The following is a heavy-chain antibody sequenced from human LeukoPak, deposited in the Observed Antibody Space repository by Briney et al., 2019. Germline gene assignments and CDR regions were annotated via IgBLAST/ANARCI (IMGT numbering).Heavy chain of an antibody. CDR3: ARGPNYYGSGSYASDV. J-gene: IGHJ6*02. D-gene: IGHD3-10*01. CDR2: INHSGST. Sequence: SETLSLTCTVSGGSISSSGYYWSWIRQPPGKGLEWIGEINHSGSTNYNPSLKSRVTISVDTSKNQFSLKLSSVTAADTAVYYCARGPNYYGSGSYASDVWGQGTTVTVSS. CDR1: GGSISSSGYY. V-gene: IGHV4-39*07.